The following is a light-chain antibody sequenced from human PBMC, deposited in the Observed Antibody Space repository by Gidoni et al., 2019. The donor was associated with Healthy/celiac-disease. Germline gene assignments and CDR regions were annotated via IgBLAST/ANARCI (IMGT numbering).Light chain of an antibody. J-gene: IGKJ2*01. Sequence: EIVMTQSPVTLSVSPGERATLPCSASQSVSSNLAWYQQNPGQAPGLLIYGASTRDTGIPARFSGSGSGTEFTLTISSLQSEDFAVYFYQQYNNWPPEYTFGQGTKLEIK. CDR3: QQYNNWPPEYT. V-gene: IGKV3-15*01. CDR1: QSVSSN. CDR2: GAS.